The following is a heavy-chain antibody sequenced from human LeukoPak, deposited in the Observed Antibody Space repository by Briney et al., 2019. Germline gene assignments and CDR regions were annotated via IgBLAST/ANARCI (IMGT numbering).Heavy chain of an antibody. CDR3: ARAGRQWVVWYFDY. J-gene: IGHJ4*02. D-gene: IGHD6-19*01. CDR1: GDSVSSNSAA. V-gene: IGHV6-1*01. CDR2: TYYRSKWYN. Sequence: SQTLSLTCAISGDSVSSNSAAWNWIRQSPSRGLEWLGRTYYRSKWYNDYAVSVKSRITINPDTSKNQFFLQLNSVTPEDMAVYYCARAGRQWVVWYFDYWGQGTLVSVSS.